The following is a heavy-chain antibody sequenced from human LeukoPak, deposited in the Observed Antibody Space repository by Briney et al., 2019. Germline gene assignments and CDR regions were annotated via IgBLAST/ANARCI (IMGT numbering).Heavy chain of an antibody. CDR2: ISGSGGST. CDR3: AKTGTPWYYFDY. J-gene: IGHJ4*02. CDR1: GFTFSSYA. D-gene: IGHD6-13*01. V-gene: IGHV3-23*01. Sequence: GGSLRLSCAASGFTFSSYAMSWVRQAPGKGLEWVSAISGSGGSTYYADSVKGRFAISRDNSKNTLYLQMNSLRAEDTAVYYCAKTGTPWYYFDYWGQGTLVTVSS.